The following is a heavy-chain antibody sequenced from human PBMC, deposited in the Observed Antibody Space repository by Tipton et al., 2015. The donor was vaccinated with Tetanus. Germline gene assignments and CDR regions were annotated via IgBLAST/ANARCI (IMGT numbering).Heavy chain of an antibody. V-gene: IGHV4-59*01. CDR2: IYYSGST. D-gene: IGHD2-21*02. J-gene: IGHJ3*01. CDR1: GGSISSYF. Sequence: TLSLTCTVSGGSISSYFWSWIRQPPWKGLEWIGYIYYSGSTNYNPSLKSRVTISVDTARNQFSLKLTSVSAADTALYYCARGPAFCGDDCPSRGGVFDVWSPGTLITVSS. CDR3: ARGPAFCGDDCPSRGGVFDV.